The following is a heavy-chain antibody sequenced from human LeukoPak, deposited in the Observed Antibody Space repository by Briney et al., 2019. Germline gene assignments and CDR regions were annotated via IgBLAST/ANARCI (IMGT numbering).Heavy chain of an antibody. J-gene: IGHJ5*02. V-gene: IGHV1-18*01. CDR2: ISAYNSNT. CDR3: ASGRLYSSSWYDGWFDP. CDR1: GYTLTSYG. Sequence: ASVTVSCTASGYTLTSYGISWVRHAPGQGLEWMGWISAYNSNTNYAQKLQGRVTMTTDTSTSTAYMELRSLRSDDTAVYYCASGRLYSSSWYDGWFDPWGQGTLVTVSS. D-gene: IGHD6-13*01.